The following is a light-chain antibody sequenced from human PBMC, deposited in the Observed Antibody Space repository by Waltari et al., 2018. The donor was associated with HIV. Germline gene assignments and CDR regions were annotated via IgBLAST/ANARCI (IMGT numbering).Light chain of an antibody. Sequence: SYELTQPPSVSLPPGQAARITCPGDALPNKYAYWYQQKSGQAPVLVIYEDSERPSGIPERFSGSSSGTMATLTISGAQVEDEADYYCYSTDSSGYPLFGGGTKLTVL. J-gene: IGLJ2*01. CDR2: EDS. V-gene: IGLV3-10*01. CDR3: YSTDSSGYPL. CDR1: ALPNKY.